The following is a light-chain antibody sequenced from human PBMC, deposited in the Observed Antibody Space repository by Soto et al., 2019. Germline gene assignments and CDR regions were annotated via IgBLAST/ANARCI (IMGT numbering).Light chain of an antibody. CDR3: QQYNSYPYT. V-gene: IGKV1-5*01. CDR1: QSISSW. CDR2: DAS. J-gene: IGKJ2*01. Sequence: IQMTPSPSTLSASVGDRVTITCRASQSISSWLAWYQQKPGKAPKLLIYDASSLESGVPSRFSGSGSGTEFTLTISSLQTDDFATYYCQQYNSYPYTFGQGTKVDIK.